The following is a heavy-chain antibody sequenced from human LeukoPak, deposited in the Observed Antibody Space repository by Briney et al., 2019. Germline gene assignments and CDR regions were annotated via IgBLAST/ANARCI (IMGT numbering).Heavy chain of an antibody. CDR2: IYTSGST. CDR1: GGSISSYY. D-gene: IGHD2-2*02. CDR3: AREVVVVPAAITAVRGNWFDP. Sequence: SETLSLTCTVSGGSISSYYWSWIRQPPGKGLEWIGRIYTSGSTNYNPSLKSRVTMSVDTSKNRFSLKLSSVTAADTAVYYCAREVVVVPAAITAVRGNWFDPWGQGTLVTVSS. J-gene: IGHJ5*02. V-gene: IGHV4-4*07.